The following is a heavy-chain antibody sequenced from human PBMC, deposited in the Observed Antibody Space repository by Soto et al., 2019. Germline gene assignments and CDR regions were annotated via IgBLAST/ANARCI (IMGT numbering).Heavy chain of an antibody. V-gene: IGHV1-18*01. D-gene: IGHD4-17*01. J-gene: IGHJ5*02. CDR2: ISAYNGNT. Sequence: GASVKVSCKASGYTFSSYGISWVRQAPGQGLEWKGWISAYNGNTNYEQKLQGRVTMTTDTSTSTAYMELRSLRSDDTAVYYCARARSDGPEWFDPWGQGTLVTVSS. CDR1: GYTFSSYG. CDR3: ARARSDGPEWFDP.